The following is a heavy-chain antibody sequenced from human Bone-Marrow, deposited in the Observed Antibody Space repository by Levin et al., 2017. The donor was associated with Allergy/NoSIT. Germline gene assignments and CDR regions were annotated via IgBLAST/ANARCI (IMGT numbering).Heavy chain of an antibody. CDR1: GFTFNHHG. D-gene: IGHD1-1*01. CDR2: ISNDGLDK. J-gene: IGHJ4*02. CDR3: AKDLAHNWVTDY. V-gene: IGHV3-30*18. Sequence: GGSLRLSCAASGFTFNHHGMHWVRQTPGKGLEWVAAISNDGLDKNYTDSVKGRFTISRDNSGDTLYLQMNSLRPEDTAVYYCAKDLAHNWVTDYWGQGTLVTVSS.